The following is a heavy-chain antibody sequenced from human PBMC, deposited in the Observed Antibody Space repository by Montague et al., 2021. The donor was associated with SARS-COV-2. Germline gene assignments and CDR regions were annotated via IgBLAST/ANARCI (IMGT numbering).Heavy chain of an antibody. CDR1: GFTFSSYA. Sequence: SLRLSCAASGFTFSSYAMSWVRQAPGKGLEWVSAISGSGGSTYYADSVKGRFTISRDNSKNALYLQMNSLRAEDTAVYYCARDLGAVAGGYYYYYYGMDVWGQGTTVTVSS. CDR2: ISGSGGST. V-gene: IGHV3-23*01. J-gene: IGHJ6*02. CDR3: ARDLGAVAGGYYYYYYGMDV. D-gene: IGHD6-19*01.